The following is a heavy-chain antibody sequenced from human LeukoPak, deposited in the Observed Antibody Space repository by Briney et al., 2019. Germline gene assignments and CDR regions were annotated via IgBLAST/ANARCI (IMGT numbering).Heavy chain of an antibody. CDR2: ISSSSSTI. D-gene: IGHD3-3*01. J-gene: IGHJ6*03. CDR1: GFAFSSYS. V-gene: IGHV3-48*04. Sequence: GGSLRLSCAASGFAFSSYSMNWVRQAPGKGLEWVSYISSSSSTIYYADSVKGRFTISRDNAKNSLYLQMNSLRAEDTAVYYCAREMGDDFWSGSPPYYYYYMDVWGKGTTVTVSS. CDR3: AREMGDDFWSGSPPYYYYYMDV.